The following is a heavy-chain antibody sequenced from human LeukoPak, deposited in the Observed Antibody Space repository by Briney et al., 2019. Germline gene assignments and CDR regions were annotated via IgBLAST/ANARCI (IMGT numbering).Heavy chain of an antibody. CDR3: AKEGYCSTTSCLYEWFDP. CDR2: INLSGGST. Sequence: ASVKVSCKASGYTFTKQYMHWVRQAPGQGLEWMGFINLSGGSTNYAQKFQGRVTMTRDTSTSTVYMELSSLRSEDTAVYYCAKEGYCSTTSCLYEWFDPWGQGTLVTVSS. V-gene: IGHV1-46*01. D-gene: IGHD2-2*01. J-gene: IGHJ5*02. CDR1: GYTFTKQY.